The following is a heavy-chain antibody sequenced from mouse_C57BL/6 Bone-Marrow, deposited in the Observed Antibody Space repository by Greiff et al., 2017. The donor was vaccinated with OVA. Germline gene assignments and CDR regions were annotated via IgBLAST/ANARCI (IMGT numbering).Heavy chain of an antibody. D-gene: IGHD1-1*01. Sequence: VKLMESGPGLVQPSQSLSITCTVSGFSLTSYGVHWVRQSPGKGLEWLGVIWRGGSTDYNAAFISRLSISKDNSKSQVFFKMNSLQADDTAIYYCARRTTVVPYYVDDWGQGTTLTVSS. CDR3: ARRTTVVPYYVDD. J-gene: IGHJ2*01. CDR1: GFSLTSYG. V-gene: IGHV2-2*01. CDR2: IWRGGST.